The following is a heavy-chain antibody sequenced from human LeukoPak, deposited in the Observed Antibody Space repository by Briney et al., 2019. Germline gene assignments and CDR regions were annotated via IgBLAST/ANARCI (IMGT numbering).Heavy chain of an antibody. V-gene: IGHV4-34*01. CDR1: GGSFSAYY. CDR3: ARARRGYNYRGNWFDP. CDR2: INHSGST. D-gene: IGHD5-18*01. Sequence: SETLSLTCAVYGGSFSAYYWSWIRQPPGKGLDWIGEINHSGSTNYNPSLTSRVPISVDTSKNQFSLKLSSVTAADTAVYYCARARRGYNYRGNWFDPWGQGALVTVSS. J-gene: IGHJ5*02.